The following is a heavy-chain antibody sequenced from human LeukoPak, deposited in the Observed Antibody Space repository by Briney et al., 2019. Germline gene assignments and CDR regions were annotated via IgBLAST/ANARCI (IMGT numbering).Heavy chain of an antibody. J-gene: IGHJ3*02. CDR1: GFTFSSYS. CDR2: ISSSSSYI. V-gene: IGHV3-21*01. Sequence: GGSLRLSCAASGFTFSSYSMNWVRQAPGKGLEWVSSISSSSSYIYYADSVEGRFTISRDNAKNSLYLQMNSLRAEDTAVYYCARGGGYSGYGLPDAFDIWGQGTMVTVSS. CDR3: ARGGGYSGYGLPDAFDI. D-gene: IGHD5-12*01.